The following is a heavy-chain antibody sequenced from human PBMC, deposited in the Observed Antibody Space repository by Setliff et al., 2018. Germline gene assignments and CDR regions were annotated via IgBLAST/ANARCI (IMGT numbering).Heavy chain of an antibody. CDR1: GFTFSKYA. J-gene: IGHJ6*02. V-gene: IGHV3-23*01. CDR3: ARDGVFYAMDF. CDR2: IHVSGGST. D-gene: IGHD3-10*01. Sequence: LRLSCAASGFTFSKYAVTWVRQAPGKGLEWVSSIHVSGGSTYYADSVKGRFTISRDNAKNSLYLQMNSLRAEDSAVYYCARDGVFYAMDFWGQGTTVTVSS.